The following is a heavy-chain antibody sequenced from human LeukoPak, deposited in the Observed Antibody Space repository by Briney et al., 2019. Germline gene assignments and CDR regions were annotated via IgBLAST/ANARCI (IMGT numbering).Heavy chain of an antibody. CDR2: ISTSSIYM. V-gene: IGHV3-21*01. CDR1: GFTFSSYG. J-gene: IGHJ4*02. D-gene: IGHD3-22*01. CDR3: ARGPSTSDSSRYLIDLFDY. Sequence: GGSLRLSCAASGFTFSSYGMSWVRQAPGKGLEWVSSISTSSIYMYYADSVKGRFTISRDNARNSLYLQMNSLRAEDTAVYYCARGPSTSDSSRYLIDLFDYWGQGTLVTVSS.